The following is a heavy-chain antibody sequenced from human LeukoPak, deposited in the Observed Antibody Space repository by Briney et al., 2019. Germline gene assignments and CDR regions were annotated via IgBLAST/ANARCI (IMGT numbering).Heavy chain of an antibody. V-gene: IGHV3-74*01. J-gene: IGHJ4*02. D-gene: IGHD1-26*01. CDR2: INSDESST. CDR3: ARAQPVVGATYFDY. Sequence: GGSLRLSCAASGFTFSSYWMHWVRQAPGKGLVWVSRINSDESSTSYADSVKGRFTISRDNAKNTLYLQMNSLRAEDTAVYYCARAQPVVGATYFDYWGLGTLVTVSS. CDR1: GFTFSSYW.